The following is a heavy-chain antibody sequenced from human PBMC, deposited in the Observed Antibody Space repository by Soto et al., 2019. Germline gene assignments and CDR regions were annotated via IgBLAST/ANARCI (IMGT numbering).Heavy chain of an antibody. CDR2: INHSGST. V-gene: IGHV4-34*01. CDR1: GGSSSGYY. J-gene: IGHJ5*02. D-gene: IGHD2-15*01. Sequence: PSETLSLTCAVYGGSSSGYYWSWIRQPPGKGLEWIGEINHSGSTNYNPSLKSRVTISVDTSKNQFSLKLSSVTAADTAVYYCARGRRIYCRGGSCLTTPWFDPWGQGTLVTVSS. CDR3: ARGRRIYCRGGSCLTTPWFDP.